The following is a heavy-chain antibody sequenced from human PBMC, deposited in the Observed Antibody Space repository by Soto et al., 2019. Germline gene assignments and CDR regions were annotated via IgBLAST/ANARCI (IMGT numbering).Heavy chain of an antibody. CDR2: IKQDGSEK. Sequence: LRLSCAASGFTFSRYWMSWVRQAPGRGLEWVANIKQDGSEKYYVASVKGRFTMSKDNVKNSLYLQMNSLRAEDTALYYCARVRYGGNSYYFDYWGQGTQVTVSS. CDR1: GFTFSRYW. CDR3: ARVRYGGNSYYFDY. D-gene: IGHD4-17*01. J-gene: IGHJ4*02. V-gene: IGHV3-7*03.